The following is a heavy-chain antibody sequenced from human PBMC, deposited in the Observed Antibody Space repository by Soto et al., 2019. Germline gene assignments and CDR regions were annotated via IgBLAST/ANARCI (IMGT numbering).Heavy chain of an antibody. J-gene: IGHJ3*02. CDR1: GFTFSSYA. CDR2: ISGSGGST. CDR3: AKDRDDYGDYLGAIDI. Sequence: EVQLLESGGGLVQPGGSLRLSCAASGFTFSSYAMSWVRQAPGKGLEWVSAISGSGGSTYYADSVKGRFTISRDNSKNTLYLQMNSLRAEDTAVYYCAKDRDDYGDYLGAIDIWGQGTMVTVSS. D-gene: IGHD4-17*01. V-gene: IGHV3-23*01.